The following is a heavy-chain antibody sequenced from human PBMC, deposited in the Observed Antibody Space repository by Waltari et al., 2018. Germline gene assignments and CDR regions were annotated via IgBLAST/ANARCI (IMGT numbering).Heavy chain of an antibody. CDR1: GGSISSSSYY. Sequence: QLQLQESGPGLVKPSETLSLTCTVSGGSISSSSYYWGWIRQPPGKGLEWIGSIYYSGRTYYNPSRKSRVTISVDTSKNQFSLKLSSVTAADTAVYYCARAFSPSGYYYDGGVYFDYWGQGTLVTVSS. D-gene: IGHD3-22*01. J-gene: IGHJ4*02. CDR3: ARAFSPSGYYYDGGVYFDY. V-gene: IGHV4-39*01. CDR2: IYYSGRT.